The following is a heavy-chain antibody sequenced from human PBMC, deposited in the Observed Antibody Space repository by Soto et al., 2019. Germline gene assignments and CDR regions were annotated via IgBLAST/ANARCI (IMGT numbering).Heavy chain of an antibody. V-gene: IGHV3-23*01. CDR1: GFTFSSYA. D-gene: IGHD3-22*01. J-gene: IGHJ4*02. CDR3: AKAYYYDSSGPPT. Sequence: EVQLLESGGGLVQPGGSLRLSCAASGFTFSSYAMSWVRQAPGKGLEWVSAISGSGGSTYYAESVKGRFTISRDNSKNTLYLQINSLRAEDTAVYYCAKAYYYDSSGPPTWGQGTLVTVSS. CDR2: ISGSGGST.